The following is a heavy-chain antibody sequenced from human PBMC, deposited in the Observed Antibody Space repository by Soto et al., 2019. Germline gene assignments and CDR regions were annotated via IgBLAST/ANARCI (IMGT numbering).Heavy chain of an antibody. V-gene: IGHV3-74*03. D-gene: IGHD6-13*01. CDR3: ARDSFSRNWHNLGTLDY. J-gene: IGHJ4*02. CDR1: GFSFNIYW. Sequence: EVQLVESGGGLVQPGGSLRLSCAASGFSFNIYWMHWVRQAPGKGLVWVSRIHSDGTTTMYADSVKGRFSISRDNAENTVCLQMNSLRVEDTAVYYCARDSFSRNWHNLGTLDYWGQGALVTVSS. CDR2: IHSDGTTT.